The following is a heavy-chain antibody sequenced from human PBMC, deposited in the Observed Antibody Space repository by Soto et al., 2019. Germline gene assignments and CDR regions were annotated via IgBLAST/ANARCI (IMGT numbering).Heavy chain of an antibody. Sequence: EVQLVESGGGLVKPGGSLRLSCAASGFTFSSYSMNWVRQAPGKGLEWVSSISSSSSYIYYADSVKGRFTISRDNAKNSLYLQMNSLRAEDTAVYYCARDSFAYYGSGSPYVDYWGQGTLVTVSS. CDR2: ISSSSSYI. CDR3: ARDSFAYYGSGSPYVDY. V-gene: IGHV3-21*01. J-gene: IGHJ4*02. CDR1: GFTFSSYS. D-gene: IGHD3-10*01.